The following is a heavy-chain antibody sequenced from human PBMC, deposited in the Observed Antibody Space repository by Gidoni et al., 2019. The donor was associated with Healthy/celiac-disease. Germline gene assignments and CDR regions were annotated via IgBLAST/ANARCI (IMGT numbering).Heavy chain of an antibody. V-gene: IGHV4-34*01. CDR3: ARFYGSGSYYGRYYYYYMDV. CDR1: GGSFSGYY. J-gene: IGHJ6*03. CDR2: INHSGST. D-gene: IGHD3-10*01. Sequence: QVQLQQWGAGLLKPSETLSLTCAVYGGSFSGYYWSWIRQPPGKGLEWIGEINHSGSTNYNPSLKSRVTISVDTSKNQFSLKLSSVTAADTAVYYCARFYGSGSYYGRYYYYYMDVWGKGTTVTVSS.